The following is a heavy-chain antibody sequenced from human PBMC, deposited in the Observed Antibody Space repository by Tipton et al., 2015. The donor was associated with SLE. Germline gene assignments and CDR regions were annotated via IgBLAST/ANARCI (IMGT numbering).Heavy chain of an antibody. D-gene: IGHD6-19*01. V-gene: IGHV4-34*01. J-gene: IGHJ4*02. CDR3: ARDHPVAGPFDY. CDR1: GGSFSGHY. CDR2: IYQSGST. Sequence: AGLVKPSETLSLTCAVYGGSFSGHYWSWIRQPPGKGLEWIGEIYQSGSTNYNPSLKSRLIMSVDASKNQFSLKLSSVTAADTAVYYCARDHPVAGPFDYWGQGTLVTVSS.